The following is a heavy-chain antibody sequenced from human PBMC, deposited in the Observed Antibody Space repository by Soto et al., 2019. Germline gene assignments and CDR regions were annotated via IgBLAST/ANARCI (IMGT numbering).Heavy chain of an antibody. J-gene: IGHJ4*02. CDR1: GGSISSGGYF. CDR3: TRGPSGDKVDY. D-gene: IGHD7-27*01. V-gene: IGHV4-30-4*01. Sequence: QVQLQESGPGLVKPSQTLSLTCTVSGGSISSGGYFWSWIRQPPGKGLEWIGHIHNSGTTYNNPSLKSRVTMSVDTSMNQFSLKLSSVTAADTAVYYCTRGPSGDKVDYWGQGALVTVSS. CDR2: IHNSGTT.